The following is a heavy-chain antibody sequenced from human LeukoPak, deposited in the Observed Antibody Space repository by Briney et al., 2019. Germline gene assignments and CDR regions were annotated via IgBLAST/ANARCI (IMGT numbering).Heavy chain of an antibody. CDR2: IIPIFGTA. J-gene: IGHJ4*02. Sequence: GASVKVSCKASGGTFSSYDISWVRQAPGQGLEWMGGIIPIFGTANYAQKFQGRVTITADESTSTAYMELSSLRSEDTAVYYCARGPGSSWLVDYWGQGTLVTVSS. CDR1: GGTFSSYD. CDR3: ARGPGSSWLVDY. D-gene: IGHD6-13*01. V-gene: IGHV1-69*13.